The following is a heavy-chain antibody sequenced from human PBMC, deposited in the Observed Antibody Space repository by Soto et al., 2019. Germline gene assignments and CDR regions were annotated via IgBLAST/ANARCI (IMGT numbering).Heavy chain of an antibody. CDR1: GFTLSRYS. V-gene: IGHV3-48*02. Sequence: EVQLVESGGGLVQPGGSLRLSCEASGFTLSRYSMNWARQAPGQGLEWVSYISSSRSTIYYADSVKGRFTISRDNAKNSLYLQMNSLRDEDTAVYYWASDNPRSAGWDVWGQGTPVTVSS. J-gene: IGHJ6*02. CDR3: ASDNPRSAGWDV. CDR2: ISSSRSTI.